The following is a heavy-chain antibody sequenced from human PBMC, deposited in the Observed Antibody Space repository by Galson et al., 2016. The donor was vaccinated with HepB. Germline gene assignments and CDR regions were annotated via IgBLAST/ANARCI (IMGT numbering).Heavy chain of an antibody. J-gene: IGHJ4*02. D-gene: IGHD1-1*01. CDR3: AGRTGTGSLHY. CDR1: GYTFTNYG. CDR2: ISANNNST. V-gene: IGHV1-18*01. Sequence: SVKVSCKASGYTFTNYGITWVRQAPGQGLEWMGWISANNNSTIYAQRLQGRFTMTTDTSTSTAYMELRSLRSDDTAMYYCAGRTGTGSLHYWGLGTLVTVSS.